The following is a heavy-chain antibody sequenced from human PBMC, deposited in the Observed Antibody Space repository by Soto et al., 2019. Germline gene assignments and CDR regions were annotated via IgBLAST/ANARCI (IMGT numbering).Heavy chain of an antibody. CDR3: ARDKRCSNGYDY. CDR2: ISYDGSNK. J-gene: IGHJ4*01. V-gene: IGHV3-30*03. CDR1: RFTFGSYG. D-gene: IGHD2-8*01. Sequence: GGSRSLACATSRFTFGSYGSHWARQPPNKGLEWVAVISYDGSNKYYADSVKGRFTISRDNSKNTLYLQMNSLRAEGTGVYDWARDKRCSNGYDY.